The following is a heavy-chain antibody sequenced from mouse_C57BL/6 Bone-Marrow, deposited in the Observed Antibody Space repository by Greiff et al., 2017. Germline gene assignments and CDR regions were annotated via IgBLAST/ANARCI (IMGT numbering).Heavy chain of an antibody. CDR3: ARRLGSKAWFAY. CDR2: IYPGSGST. D-gene: IGHD1-1*01. CDR1: GYTFTSYW. J-gene: IGHJ3*01. V-gene: IGHV1-55*01. Sequence: QVQLQQPGAELVKPGASVKMSCKASGYTFTSYWITWVKQRPGQGLEWIGDIYPGSGSTNYNEKFKSKATLTVDTSSSTAYMQLSSLTSEDSAVYYCARRLGSKAWFAYCGQGTLVTVSA.